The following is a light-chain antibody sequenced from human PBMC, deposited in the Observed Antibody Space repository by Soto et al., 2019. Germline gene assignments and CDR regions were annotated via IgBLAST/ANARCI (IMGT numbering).Light chain of an antibody. V-gene: IGKV3-20*01. CDR3: QQRAGSST. Sequence: EIVLTQSPGTLSLSPGERATLSCRASQSVSNNYLAWYQQKPGQAPRLLIYGASNRATGIPDRFSGSGSGTDFTLTISRLEPEDFAVYYCQQRAGSSTFGQGTRLEI. CDR1: QSVSNNY. CDR2: GAS. J-gene: IGKJ5*01.